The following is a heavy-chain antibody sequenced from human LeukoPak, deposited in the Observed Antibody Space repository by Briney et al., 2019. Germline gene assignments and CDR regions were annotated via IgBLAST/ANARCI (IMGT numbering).Heavy chain of an antibody. CDR2: IYSGGST. CDR3: ARDPEYSYGYYFDY. CDR1: GFTVSSNY. J-gene: IGHJ4*02. Sequence: GGSLRLSCAASGFTVSSNYMSWVRQAPGKGLEWVSVIYSGGSTYYADSVKGRFTISRDNSKNTLYLQMNSLRAEDTAVYYCARDPEYSYGYYFDYWGQGTLVTVSS. D-gene: IGHD5-18*01. V-gene: IGHV3-53*05.